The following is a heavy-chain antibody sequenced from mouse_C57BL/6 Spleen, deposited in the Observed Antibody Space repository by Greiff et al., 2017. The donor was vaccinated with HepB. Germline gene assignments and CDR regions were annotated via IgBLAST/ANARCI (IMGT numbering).Heavy chain of an antibody. CDR3: ASSYYSNLYYAMDY. J-gene: IGHJ4*01. V-gene: IGHV1-54*01. D-gene: IGHD2-5*01. CDR1: GYAFTNYL. CDR2: INPGSGGT. Sequence: QVQLKQSGAELVRPGTSVKVSCKASGYAFTNYLIEWVKQRPGQGLEWIGVINPGSGGTNYNEKFKGKATLTADKSSSTAYMQLSSLTSEDSAVYFCASSYYSNLYYAMDYWGQGTSVTVSS.